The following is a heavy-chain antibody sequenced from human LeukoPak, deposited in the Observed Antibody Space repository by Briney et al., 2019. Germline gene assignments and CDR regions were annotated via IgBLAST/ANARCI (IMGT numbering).Heavy chain of an antibody. J-gene: IGHJ1*01. Sequence: SQTLSLTCAISGDSVSSNSAAWNWIRQSPSRSLERLGRTYYRSKWYNDYAVSVKSRILINPDTSKNQFSLQLNSVTPEDTAVYYCARDSSSWYGYFQHWGQGTLVTVSS. D-gene: IGHD6-13*01. CDR1: GDSVSSNSAA. CDR3: ARDSSSWYGYFQH. V-gene: IGHV6-1*01. CDR2: TYYRSKWYN.